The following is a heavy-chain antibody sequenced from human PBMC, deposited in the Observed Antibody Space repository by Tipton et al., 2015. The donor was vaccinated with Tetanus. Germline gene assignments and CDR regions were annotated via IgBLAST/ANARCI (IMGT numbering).Heavy chain of an antibody. D-gene: IGHD1-14*01. Sequence: TLSLTCTVSGGSISSSSYYWGWIRQPPGKGLEWIGSIYYSGSTYYNPSLKSRVTISVDTSKNQFSLKLGSVTAADTAVYYCARMSAVTNGPEYYYYGMDVWGQGATVTVSS. CDR3: ARMSAVTNGPEYYYYGMDV. J-gene: IGHJ6*02. V-gene: IGHV4-39*01. CDR2: IYYSGST. CDR1: GGSISSSSYY.